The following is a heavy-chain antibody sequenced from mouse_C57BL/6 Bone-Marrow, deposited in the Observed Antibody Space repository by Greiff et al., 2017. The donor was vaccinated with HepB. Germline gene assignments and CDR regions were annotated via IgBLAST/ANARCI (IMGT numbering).Heavy chain of an antibody. J-gene: IGHJ3*01. CDR3: SRGYYGSSYCTWLAY. Sequence: VQLQQSGAELVKPGASVKMSCKASGYTFTSYWITWVKQRPGQGLEWIGDIYPGSGSTNYNEKFKSKATLTVDTSSSTAYMQLSSLTSEDSAVYYCSRGYYGSSYCTWLAYWGQGTLVTVSA. CDR1: GYTFTSYW. V-gene: IGHV1-55*01. D-gene: IGHD1-1*01. CDR2: IYPGSGST.